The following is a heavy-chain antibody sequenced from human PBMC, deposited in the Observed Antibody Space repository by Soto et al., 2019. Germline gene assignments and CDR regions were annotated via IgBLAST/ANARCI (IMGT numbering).Heavy chain of an antibody. CDR3: ARSRTRAARPGRLDY. D-gene: IGHD6-6*01. V-gene: IGHV4-30-4*01. CDR2: IYYSGST. CDR1: GGSISSGDYY. Sequence: QVQLQESGPGLVKPSQTLSLTCTVSGGSISSGDYYWSWIRQPPGKVLEWIGYIYYSGSTYYNPSLKSRVTISVDTSKNQFSLKLSSVTAADTAVYFCARSRTRAARPGRLDYWGQGTLVTVSS. J-gene: IGHJ4*02.